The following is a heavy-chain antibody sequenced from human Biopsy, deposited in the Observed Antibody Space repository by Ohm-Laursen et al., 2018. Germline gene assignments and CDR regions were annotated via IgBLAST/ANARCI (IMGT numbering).Heavy chain of an antibody. CDR1: GFSISSGYY. D-gene: IGHD2-15*01. V-gene: IGHV4-38-2*01. CDR3: GNEVHGRDY. CDR2: VYDSGKS. Sequence: SQTLSLTCAVSGFSISSGYYWGRIRQPPGKGLEGIGSVYDSGKSYYNPSLKSRVNISADKSNNQFSLKLTSVTSADTAVYFCGNEVHGRDYWGLGALVTVSS. J-gene: IGHJ4*02.